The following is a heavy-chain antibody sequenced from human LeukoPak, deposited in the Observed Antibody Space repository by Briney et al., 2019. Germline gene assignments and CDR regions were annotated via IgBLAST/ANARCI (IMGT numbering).Heavy chain of an antibody. CDR2: INPNSGGT. Sequence: ASVKVSCKASGYTLTDYYMHWVRQAPGQGLEWVGRINPNSGGTNYAQKFQGRVTMTRATSISTVYMELSRLRSDDTAVYYCARVGYYESSGYYEYWGQGTLVTVSS. CDR3: ARVGYYESSGYYEY. CDR1: GYTLTDYY. J-gene: IGHJ4*02. D-gene: IGHD3-22*01. V-gene: IGHV1-2*06.